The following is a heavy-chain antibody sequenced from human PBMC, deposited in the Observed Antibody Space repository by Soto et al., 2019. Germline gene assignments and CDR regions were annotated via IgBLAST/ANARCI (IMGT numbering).Heavy chain of an antibody. J-gene: IGHJ4*02. V-gene: IGHV3-23*01. Sequence: XVSMRLSCAASGFTFSSYAMSWVRQAPGKGLEWVSAISGSGGSTYYADSVKGRFTISRDNSKNTLYLQMNSLRAEDTAVYYCAKDRQRGYSYGLFDYWGQGTLVTVSS. CDR2: ISGSGGST. CDR3: AKDRQRGYSYGLFDY. CDR1: GFTFSSYA. D-gene: IGHD5-18*01.